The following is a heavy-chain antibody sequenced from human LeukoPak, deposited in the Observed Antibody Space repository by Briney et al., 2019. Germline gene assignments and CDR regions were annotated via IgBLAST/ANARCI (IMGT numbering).Heavy chain of an antibody. D-gene: IGHD3-3*01. CDR2: INHSGST. V-gene: IGHV4-34*01. CDR3: ARGRDFWSGYSFDY. Sequence: NPSETLSLTCAVYGGSFSGYYWSWIRQPPGKGLEWIGEINHSGSTNYNPSLKSRVTISVDTSKIQFSLQLNSMTAADTAVYYCARGRDFWSGYSFDYWGQGTLVTVSS. CDR1: GGSFSGYY. J-gene: IGHJ4*02.